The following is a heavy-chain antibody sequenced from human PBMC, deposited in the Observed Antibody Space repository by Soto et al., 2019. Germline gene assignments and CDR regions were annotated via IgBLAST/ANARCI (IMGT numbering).Heavy chain of an antibody. D-gene: IGHD2-2*01. J-gene: IGHJ4*02. CDR1: GFTFSSYA. V-gene: IGHV3-23*01. CDR3: AKPNPKGHHRIHVQLLASAFDY. CDR2: ISGSGGST. Sequence: EVQLLESGGGLVQPGGSLRLSCAASGFTFSSYAMSWVRQAPGKGLEWVSAISGSGGSTYYADSVKGRFTISRDNSKNTLDRQVNSLRGEDKAVYYCAKPNPKGHHRIHVQLLASAFDYWGQGSLVTVSS.